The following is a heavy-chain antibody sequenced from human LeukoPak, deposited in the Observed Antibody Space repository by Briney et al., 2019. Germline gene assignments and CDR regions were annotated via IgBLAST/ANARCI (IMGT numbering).Heavy chain of an antibody. J-gene: IGHJ4*02. D-gene: IGHD6-19*01. CDR3: ARALSYSSGWYFDY. CDR1: GGSIGSSSYY. V-gene: IGHV4-39*07. Sequence: PSETLSLTCTVSGGSIGSSSYYWGWIRQPPGKGLEWIGSIYYSGSTYYNPSLKSRVTISVDTSKNQFSLKLSSVTAADTAVYYCARALSYSSGWYFDYWGQGTLVTVSS. CDR2: IYYSGST.